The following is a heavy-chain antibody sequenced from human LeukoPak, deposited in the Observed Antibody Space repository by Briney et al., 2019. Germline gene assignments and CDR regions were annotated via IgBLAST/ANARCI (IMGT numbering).Heavy chain of an antibody. V-gene: IGHV3-21*01. CDR3: ARAHYDSSGYTTPDY. J-gene: IGHJ4*02. D-gene: IGHD3-22*01. CDR1: GFTFSSHS. Sequence: GGSLRLSCAASGFTFSSHSMSWVRQAPGKGLEWVSSISSSGNYIYHADSVKGRFTISRDNAQNSLYLQMNSLRAEDTAVYYCARAHYDSSGYTTPDYWGQGALVTVSS. CDR2: ISSSGNYI.